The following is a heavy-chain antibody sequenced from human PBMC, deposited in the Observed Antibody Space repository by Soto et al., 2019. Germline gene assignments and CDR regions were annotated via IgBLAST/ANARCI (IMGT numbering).Heavy chain of an antibody. J-gene: IGHJ6*02. CDR2: IIPIFGTA. CDR1: GGTFSSYA. CDR3: ARSPLYCSSTSCSNYYGMDV. D-gene: IGHD2-2*01. V-gene: IGHV1-69*13. Sequence: SVKVSCKASGGTFSSYAISWVRQAPGQGLEWMGGIIPIFGTANYAQKFQGRVTITADESTSTAYMELSSLRSEDTAVYYCARSPLYCSSTSCSNYYGMDVWGQGTTVTSP.